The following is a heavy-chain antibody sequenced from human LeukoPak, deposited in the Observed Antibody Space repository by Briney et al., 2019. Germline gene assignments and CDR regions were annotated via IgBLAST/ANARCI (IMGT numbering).Heavy chain of an antibody. CDR3: AKDFGRFGELLYSY. CDR1: GFTFDDYA. J-gene: IGHJ4*02. V-gene: IGHV3-9*01. D-gene: IGHD3-10*01. Sequence: GRSLGLSCAASGFTFDDYAMHWVRQAPGKGLEWVSGISWNSGSIGYADSVKGRFTISRDNAKNSLYLQMNSLRAEDTALYYCAKDFGRFGELLYSYWGQGTLVTVSS. CDR2: ISWNSGSI.